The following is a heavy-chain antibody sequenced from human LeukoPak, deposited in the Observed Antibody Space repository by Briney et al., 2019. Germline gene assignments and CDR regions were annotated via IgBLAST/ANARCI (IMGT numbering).Heavy chain of an antibody. CDR1: EFTFSRYA. J-gene: IGHJ4*02. CDR2: ISGGGGST. Sequence: PGGSLRLSCAASEFTFSRYAMSWVRQAPGKGLEWVSVISGGGGSTYYADSVKGRFTISRDNSKNTLYQQMNSLRAEDTAVYYCAKDALNYDSLTGIDYWGQGTLVTVSS. D-gene: IGHD3-9*01. CDR3: AKDALNYDSLTGIDY. V-gene: IGHV3-23*01.